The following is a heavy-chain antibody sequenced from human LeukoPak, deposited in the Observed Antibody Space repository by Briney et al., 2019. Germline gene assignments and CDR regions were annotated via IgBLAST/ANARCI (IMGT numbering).Heavy chain of an antibody. CDR1: GSTFENYG. V-gene: IGHV3-20*04. CDR3: GRVLGGNRRSGRYFDY. CDR2: ISGDCLIK. J-gene: IGHJ4*02. Sequence: RPGRSPRLSCAGSGSTFENYGIHSFRPGPGNGLEWVSPISGDCLIKHYKDYVKGRFTTARDNAKNSLYLPMNSLRAEDTALYYCGRVLGGNRRSGRYFDYWGQGTLVTVSS. D-gene: IGHD4-23*01.